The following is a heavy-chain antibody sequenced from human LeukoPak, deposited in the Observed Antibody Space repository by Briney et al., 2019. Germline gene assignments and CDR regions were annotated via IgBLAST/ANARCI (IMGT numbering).Heavy chain of an antibody. CDR2: IYSGGDT. D-gene: IGHD3-10*01. Sequence: PGGSLRLSCAASGFTVSSNYMSWVRQAPGKGLEWVSVIYSGGDTYYADSVKGRFTISRDNSKSTLYLRMNSLRAEDTAVYYCARVNSGSGSYMDVWGQGTTVTVSS. CDR3: ARVNSGSGSYMDV. CDR1: GFTVSSNY. V-gene: IGHV3-53*01. J-gene: IGHJ6*02.